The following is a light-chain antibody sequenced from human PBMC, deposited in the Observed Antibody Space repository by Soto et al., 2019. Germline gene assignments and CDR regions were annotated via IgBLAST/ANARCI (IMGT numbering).Light chain of an antibody. CDR3: QQYNNWPSL. V-gene: IGKV3-15*01. CDR1: QSVSSN. Sequence: EIVMTQSPATLSVSPGERATLSCRASQSVSSNLAWYQQKPGQAPRLLIYGASTRATAIPARFSGSGSGTEFTLTISSLQSEDFAVYYCQQYNNWPSLFGPGTKVDIK. CDR2: GAS. J-gene: IGKJ3*01.